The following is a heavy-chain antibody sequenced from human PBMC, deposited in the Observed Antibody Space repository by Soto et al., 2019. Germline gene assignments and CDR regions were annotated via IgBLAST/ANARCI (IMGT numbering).Heavy chain of an antibody. CDR3: TRDGYSGYDSPMKDAFDI. CDR2: IRSKAYGGTT. D-gene: IGHD5-12*01. J-gene: IGHJ3*02. V-gene: IGHV3-49*04. CDR1: GFTFGDYA. Sequence: EVQLVESGGGLVQPGRFLRLSCTASGFTFGDYAMSWVRQAPGKGLEWVGFIRSKAYGGTTEYAASVKGRFTISRDDSKSIAYLQMNSLKTEDTAVYYCTRDGYSGYDSPMKDAFDIWGQGTMVTVSS.